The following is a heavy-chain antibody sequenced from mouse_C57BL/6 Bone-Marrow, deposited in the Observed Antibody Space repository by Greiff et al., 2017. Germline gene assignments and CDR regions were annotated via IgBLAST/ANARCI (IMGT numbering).Heavy chain of an antibody. D-gene: IGHD2-5*01. V-gene: IGHV1-81*01. CDR1: GYTFTSYG. CDR3: ARSGSYYSNYLACFAY. Sequence: QVQLQQSGAELARPGASVKLSCKASGYTFTSYGISWVKQRTGQGLEWIGEIYPRSGNTYYNEKFKGKATLTADKSSSTAYMALRSLTSEDSAVYFCARSGSYYSNYLACFAYWGQGTLVTVSA. J-gene: IGHJ3*01. CDR2: IYPRSGNT.